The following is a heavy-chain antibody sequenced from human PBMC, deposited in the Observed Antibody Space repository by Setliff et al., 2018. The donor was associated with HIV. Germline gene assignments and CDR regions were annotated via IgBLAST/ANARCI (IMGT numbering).Heavy chain of an antibody. V-gene: IGHV4-39*07. CDR2: IYYTGRS. D-gene: IGHD3-22*01. CDR1: GGSISSSDYY. Sequence: PSETLSLTCTVSGGSISSSDYYWGWIRQPPGKGLEWIGSIYYTGRSFHNPSLKSRVTISVDTSKNQFSLKLSSVTAADTAVYYCARLTGIYYYDISHPTSGYYYYYMDVWGKGTTVTVSS. CDR3: ARLTGIYYYDISHPTSGYYYYYMDV. J-gene: IGHJ6*03.